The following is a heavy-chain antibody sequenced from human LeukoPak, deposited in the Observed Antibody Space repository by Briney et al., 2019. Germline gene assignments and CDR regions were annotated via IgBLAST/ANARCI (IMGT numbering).Heavy chain of an antibody. CDR3: ARTPSTVTTEGAYYYYYMDV. J-gene: IGHJ6*03. CDR2: IYYSGST. Sequence: SETLSLTCTVSGGSISSSSYYWSWIRQPPGKGLEWIGYIYYSGSTNYNPSLKSRVTISVDTSKNQFSLKLSSVTAADTAVYYCARTPSTVTTEGAYYYYYMDVWGKGTTVTVSS. V-gene: IGHV4-61*01. CDR1: GGSISSSSYY. D-gene: IGHD4-17*01.